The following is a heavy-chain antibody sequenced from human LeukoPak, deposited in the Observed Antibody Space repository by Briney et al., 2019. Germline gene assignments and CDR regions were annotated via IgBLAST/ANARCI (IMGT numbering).Heavy chain of an antibody. V-gene: IGHV4-59*12. J-gene: IGHJ3*02. CDR2: IYYSGST. Sequence: SETLSLTCTVSGGSISSYYWSWIRQSPGKGLEWIGYIYYSGSTNYNPSLKSRVTISVDTSKNQFSLKLSSVTAADTAVYYCARDRLPGGYSYGYFAFDIWGQGTMVTVSS. D-gene: IGHD5-18*01. CDR3: ARDRLPGGYSYGYFAFDI. CDR1: GGSISSYY.